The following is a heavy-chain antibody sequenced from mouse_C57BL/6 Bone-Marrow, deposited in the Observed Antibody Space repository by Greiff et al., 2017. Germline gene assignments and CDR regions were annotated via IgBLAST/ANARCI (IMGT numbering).Heavy chain of an antibody. J-gene: IGHJ3*01. CDR1: GFTFSSYA. D-gene: IGHD1-1*01. V-gene: IGHV5-4*03. CDR3: ARYYYGSMFAY. CDR2: ISDGGSYT. Sequence: EVKLVESGGGLVKPGGSLKLSCAASGFTFSSYAMSWVRQTPEKRLEWVAPISDGGSYTYYPDNVKGRFTISRDNAKNNLYLQMSHLKSEDTAMYYCARYYYGSMFAYWGQGTLVTVSA.